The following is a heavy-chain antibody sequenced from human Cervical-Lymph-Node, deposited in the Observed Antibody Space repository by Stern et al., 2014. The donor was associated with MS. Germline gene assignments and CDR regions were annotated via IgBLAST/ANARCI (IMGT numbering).Heavy chain of an antibody. CDR3: ARSVGSSSDYFDY. D-gene: IGHD6-6*01. CDR2: INSDGSST. J-gene: IGHJ4*02. Sequence: EMQLVESGGGLVQPGGSLRLSCAASGITLSSYWMHWVRQAPGKGLVWVSRINSDGSSTIYVDSVKGRFTISRDNAKNTLYLQMNSLRAEDTAAYYCARSVGSSSDYFDYWGQGTLVTVSS. CDR1: GITLSSYW. V-gene: IGHV3-74*02.